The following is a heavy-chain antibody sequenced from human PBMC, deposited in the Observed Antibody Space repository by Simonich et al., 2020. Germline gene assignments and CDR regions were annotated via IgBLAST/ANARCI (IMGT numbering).Heavy chain of an antibody. D-gene: IGHD6-13*01. CDR3: ARHAGFAFDI. Sequence: QLQLQESGPGLVKPSETLSITCTVSGGSISSSSYYWGWIRQPPGKGLEWIGSIYSSGSTYTNPSLKRRVTISVDTSKNQFSLKLSSVTAADTAVYYCARHAGFAFDIWGQGTMVTVSS. J-gene: IGHJ3*02. CDR2: IYSSGST. CDR1: GGSISSSSYY. V-gene: IGHV4-39*01.